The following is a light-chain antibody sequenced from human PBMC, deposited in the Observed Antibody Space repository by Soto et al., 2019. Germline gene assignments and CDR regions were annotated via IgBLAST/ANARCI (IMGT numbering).Light chain of an antibody. J-gene: IGKJ2*01. Sequence: DIQMTQSPSSLSASVGDRVTITCRASQSISSYFNWYQQKPGKAPKLLIYAGCSLQSGQTSRCSASGSRTDFTLTITTLQHEDFGTYSCQQSYRSPRTLGQWTTM. CDR3: QQSYRSPRT. V-gene: IGKV1-39*01. CDR2: AGC. CDR1: QSISSY.